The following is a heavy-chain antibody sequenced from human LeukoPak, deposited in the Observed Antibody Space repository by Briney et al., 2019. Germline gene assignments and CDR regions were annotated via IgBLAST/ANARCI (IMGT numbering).Heavy chain of an antibody. CDR3: VKGLYTIDY. Sequence: GGSLRLSCAASGFTFSSYAMSWVRQAPGKGLEWVSAISAGGTFYADFVKGRFTISRDDSKNTLYLQMNSLRVDDTAVYYCVKGLYTIDYWGQGTLVTVSS. D-gene: IGHD2-2*02. CDR1: GFTFSSYA. CDR2: ISAGGT. J-gene: IGHJ4*02. V-gene: IGHV3-23*01.